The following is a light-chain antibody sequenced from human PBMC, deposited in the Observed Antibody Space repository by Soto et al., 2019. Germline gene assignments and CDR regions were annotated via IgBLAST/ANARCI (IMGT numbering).Light chain of an antibody. V-gene: IGLV1-40*01. J-gene: IGLJ1*01. CDR3: QSHDSSQSRDV. Sequence: QSVLTQPPSVSGAPGQRVTISCTGSSSNIGAGYDENWYQQLPGTPPKLLIYGDTNRHSGVPDRFSASKSGTSATLAIIGLQAEDEADYYCQSHDSSQSRDVFGTGTKLTVL. CDR1: SSNIGAGYD. CDR2: GDT.